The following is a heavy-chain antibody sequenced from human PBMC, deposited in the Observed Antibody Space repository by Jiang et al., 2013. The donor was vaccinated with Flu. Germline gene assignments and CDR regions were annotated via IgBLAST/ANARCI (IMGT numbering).Heavy chain of an antibody. V-gene: IGHV5-10-1*01. Sequence: AEVKKPGESLRISCKGSGYSFTSYWISWVRQMPGKGLEWMGRIDPSDSYTNYSPSFQGHVTISADKSISTAYLQWSSLKASDTAMYYCAIRVSSSWYLYRYYYGMDVWGQGTTVTVSS. CDR3: AIRVSSSWYLYRYYYGMDV. CDR2: IDPSDSYT. J-gene: IGHJ6*02. D-gene: IGHD6-13*01. CDR1: GYSFTSYW.